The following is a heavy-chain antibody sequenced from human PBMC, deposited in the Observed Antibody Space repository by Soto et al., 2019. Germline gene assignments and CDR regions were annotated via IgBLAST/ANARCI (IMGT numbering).Heavy chain of an antibody. D-gene: IGHD3-22*01. CDR3: ARLSSSGYYPLHNWFDP. CDR2: IIPIFGTA. V-gene: IGHV1-69*06. J-gene: IGHJ5*02. Sequence: QVQLVQSGAEVKKPGSSVKVSCKASGGTFSSYAISWVRQAPGQGLEWMGGIIPIFGTANYAQKFQGRVTITADKCTSTAYMELSSLRSEDTAVYYCARLSSSGYYPLHNWFDPWGQGTLVTVSS. CDR1: GGTFSSYA.